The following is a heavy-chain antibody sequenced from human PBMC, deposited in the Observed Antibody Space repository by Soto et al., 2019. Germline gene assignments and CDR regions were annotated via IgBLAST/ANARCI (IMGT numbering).Heavy chain of an antibody. J-gene: IGHJ4*02. V-gene: IGHV4-31*03. Sequence: QVQLQESGPGLVKPSQTLSLTCTVSGGSISSGGYYWSWIRQHPGKGLEWIGYIYHSGSTYYNPSLKSRVTISVDTSKNQFALELGSVTAADTAVYYCACLGGYRDGFCDYWGQGTLVTVSS. CDR1: GGSISSGGYY. CDR2: IYHSGST. CDR3: ACLGGYRDGFCDY. D-gene: IGHD5-18*01.